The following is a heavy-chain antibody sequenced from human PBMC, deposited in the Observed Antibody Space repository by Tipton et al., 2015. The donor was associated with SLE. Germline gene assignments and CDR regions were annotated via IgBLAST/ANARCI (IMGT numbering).Heavy chain of an antibody. J-gene: IGHJ4*02. D-gene: IGHD4-17*01. V-gene: IGHV4-38-2*02. CDR2: INHSGST. CDR3: ARIYYGDYFDY. CDR1: GYSISSGYY. Sequence: TLSLTCTVSGYSISSGYYWGWIRQPPGKGLEWIGSINHSGSTNYNPSLKSRVTISVDTSKNQFSLKLSSVTAADTAVYYCARIYYGDYFDYWGQGTLVTVSS.